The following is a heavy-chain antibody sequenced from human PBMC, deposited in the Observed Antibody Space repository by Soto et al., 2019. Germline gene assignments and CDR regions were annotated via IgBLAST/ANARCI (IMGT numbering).Heavy chain of an antibody. D-gene: IGHD1-1*01. V-gene: IGHV3-66*01. Sequence: EVQLVESGGGLVQPGGSLRLSCAASGFTVSSNYMSWVRQAPGKGLEWGSVIYSGGSTYYADCVKGRFTISRDKSKNTLYLKMSRLRAEDTAVYYCARDAIDNYYYYYGIDVWGQWTTVTVSS. CDR2: IYSGGST. J-gene: IGHJ6*02. CDR1: GFTVSSNY. CDR3: ARDAIDNYYYYYGIDV.